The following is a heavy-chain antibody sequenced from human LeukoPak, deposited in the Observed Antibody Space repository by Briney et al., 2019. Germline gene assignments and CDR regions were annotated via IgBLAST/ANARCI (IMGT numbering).Heavy chain of an antibody. CDR2: IIPIFGTA. D-gene: IGHD6-19*01. Sequence: SVKVSCKASGYTFTSYAMNWVRQAPGQGLEWMGGIIPIFGTANYAQKFQGRVTITADESTSTAYMELSSLRSEDTAVYYCARGFIPTTQSSGWYSWGQGTLVTVSS. CDR3: ARGFIPTTQSSGWYS. J-gene: IGHJ4*02. CDR1: GYTFTSYA. V-gene: IGHV1-69*13.